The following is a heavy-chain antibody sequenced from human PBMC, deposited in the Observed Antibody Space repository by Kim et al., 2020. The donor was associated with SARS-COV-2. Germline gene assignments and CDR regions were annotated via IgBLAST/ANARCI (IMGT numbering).Heavy chain of an antibody. D-gene: IGHD6-13*01. Sequence: YNHSLKGRVTISVKPSKNPFSLKLSSVTAADTAVYYCEGGEVAAAGTFDYWGQGTLVTVSS. CDR3: EGGEVAAAGTFDY. V-gene: IGHV4-59*09. J-gene: IGHJ4*02.